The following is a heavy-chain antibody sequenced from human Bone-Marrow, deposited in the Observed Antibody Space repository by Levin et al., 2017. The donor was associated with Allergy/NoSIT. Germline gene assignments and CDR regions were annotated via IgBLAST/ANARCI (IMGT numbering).Heavy chain of an antibody. V-gene: IGHV3-30*03. D-gene: IGHD2-2*01. Sequence: QSGESLKISCAASGSTFSSYGIHWVRQAPGKGLEWVAVISYDGSNEYYADSVKGRFTISRDNSMNTLYLQMNSLRAEDTAVYYCATDFLGYCSSPSCYLIDYWGQGTLVTVSS. CDR1: GSTFSSYG. CDR2: ISYDGSNE. CDR3: ATDFLGYCSSPSCYLIDY. J-gene: IGHJ4*02.